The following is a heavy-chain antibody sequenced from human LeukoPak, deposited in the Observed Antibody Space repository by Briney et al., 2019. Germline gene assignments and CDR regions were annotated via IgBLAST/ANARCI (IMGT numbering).Heavy chain of an antibody. Sequence: GGSLRLSCAASGFTFSSYEMNWVRQAPGKGLEWGSYISSSGSTIYYADSVKGRFTISRDNAKNSLYLQMNSLRAEDTAVYYCARACSGGSCYSRGRSFDYWGQGTLVTVSS. V-gene: IGHV3-48*03. CDR3: ARACSGGSCYSRGRSFDY. J-gene: IGHJ4*02. D-gene: IGHD2-15*01. CDR1: GFTFSSYE. CDR2: ISSSGSTI.